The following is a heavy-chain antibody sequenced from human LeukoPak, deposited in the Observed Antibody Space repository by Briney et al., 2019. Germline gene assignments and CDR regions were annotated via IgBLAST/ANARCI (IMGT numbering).Heavy chain of an antibody. V-gene: IGHV4-59*01. J-gene: IGHJ4*02. CDR2: IYYSGST. CDR3: ARDIGERLFDY. CDR1: GGSTSSYY. D-gene: IGHD3-10*01. Sequence: SETLSLTCTVSGGSTSSYYWSWIRQPPGKGLEWIGYIYYSGSTNYNPSLKSRVTISVDTSKNQFSLKLSSVTAADTAVYYCARDIGERLFDYWGQGTLVTVSS.